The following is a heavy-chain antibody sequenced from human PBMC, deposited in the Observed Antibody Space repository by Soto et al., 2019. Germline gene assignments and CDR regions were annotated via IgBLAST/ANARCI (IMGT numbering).Heavy chain of an antibody. V-gene: IGHV1-69*13. CDR3: ARGPRESGEWLLFDY. Sequence: SVKVSCKASGGTFSSYAISWVRQAPGQGLEWMGGIIPIFGTANYAQKFQGRVTITADESTSTAYMELSSLRSEDTAVYYCARGPRESGEWLLFDYWGQGALVTVSS. CDR1: GGTFSSYA. CDR2: IIPIFGTA. D-gene: IGHD3-3*01. J-gene: IGHJ4*02.